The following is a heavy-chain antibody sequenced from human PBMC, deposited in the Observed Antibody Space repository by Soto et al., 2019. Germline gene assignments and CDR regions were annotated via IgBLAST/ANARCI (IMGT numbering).Heavy chain of an antibody. CDR2: IIPIFGTA. J-gene: IGHJ6*02. CDR3: ARSGDYYDNPIYCYYYGMDV. Sequence: QVQLVQSGAEVKKPGSSVKVSCKASGGTFSSYAISWVRQAPGQGLEWMGGIIPIFGTANYAQKFQGRATITADETTSTAYMELSSLRSEETAVYYCARSGDYYDNPIYCYYYGMDVWGQGTTVTVSS. V-gene: IGHV1-69*01. CDR1: GGTFSSYA. D-gene: IGHD3-22*01.